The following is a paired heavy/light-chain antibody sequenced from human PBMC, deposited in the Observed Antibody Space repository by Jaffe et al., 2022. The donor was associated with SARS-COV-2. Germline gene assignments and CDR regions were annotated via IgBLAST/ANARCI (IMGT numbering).Light chain of an antibody. CDR1: QDITNY. V-gene: IGKV1-16*02. CDR3: QQYYRYPLT. Sequence: DIQMTQSPSSLSASIGDRVTITCRASQDITNYLAWFQQKPGKAPKSLIYAASSLQDGVTSKFSGSGSGTDFTLTITSLQPEDFGTYYCQQYYRYPLTFGGGTKVEIK. CDR2: AAS. J-gene: IGKJ4*01.
Heavy chain of an antibody. CDR2: SIKTFNIYST. J-gene: IGHJ4*02. D-gene: IGHD1-26*01. Sequence: EVQLVESGGGLVQPGGSLRLSCVDSGFSVSDHYIDWVRQAPGKGLEWIGRSIKTFNIYSTQYAASVQGRFTISRGDSKTSLHLQMDSLKTEDTAVYYCARLPSGNNHSVLWGRGNLVTVSS. V-gene: IGHV3-72*01. CDR3: ARLPSGNNHSVL. CDR1: GFSVSDHY.